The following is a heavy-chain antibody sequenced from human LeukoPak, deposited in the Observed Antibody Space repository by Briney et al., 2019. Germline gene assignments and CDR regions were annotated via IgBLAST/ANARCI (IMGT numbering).Heavy chain of an antibody. CDR2: ISDSGGST. CDR1: GFTFSSYV. CDR3: ARDGGSGLYCFDY. D-gene: IGHD6-19*01. J-gene: IGHJ4*02. V-gene: IGHV3-23*01. Sequence: GETLRLSCAASGFTFSSYVMTWVRQAPGTGLEWVSSISDSGGSTYYADSVKGRFTISRDNSKNTLYLEMNSLRAEDTAVYYCARDGGSGLYCFDYWGQGTLVTVSS.